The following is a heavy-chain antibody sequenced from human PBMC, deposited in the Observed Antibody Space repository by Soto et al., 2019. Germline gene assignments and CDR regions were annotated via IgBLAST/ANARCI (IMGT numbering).Heavy chain of an antibody. CDR3: ARRGTYRWGHFDY. J-gene: IGHJ4*02. D-gene: IGHD3-16*02. V-gene: IGHV3-23*01. Sequence: EVQLLESGGGLVQPGGSLRLSCAASGFIFKNQAMCWVRQGRGKGLEWVSCISDSGDETFFLDSVKGRFGISRDNSENTLFLYMSSLTGEDSAISYCARRGTYRWGHFDYWGQGTLVTVSS. CDR2: ISDSGDET. CDR1: GFIFKNQA.